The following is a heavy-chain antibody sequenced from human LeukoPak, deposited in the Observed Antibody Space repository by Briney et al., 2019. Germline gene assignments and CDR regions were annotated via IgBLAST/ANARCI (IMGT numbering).Heavy chain of an antibody. CDR3: ARPSLFGESYYFDY. CDR2: INPNSGGT. V-gene: IGHV1-2*02. CDR1: GYTFTGYY. D-gene: IGHD3-10*01. J-gene: IGHJ4*02. Sequence: ASVTVSCKASGYTFTGYYMHWVRQAPGQGLEGMGWINPNSGGTNYAQKFQGRVTMTRDTSISTAYMELSRLRSDDTAVYYCARPSLFGESYYFDYWGQGTLVTVSS.